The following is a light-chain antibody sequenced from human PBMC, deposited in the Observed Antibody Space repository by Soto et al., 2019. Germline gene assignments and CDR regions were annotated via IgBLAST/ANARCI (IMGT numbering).Light chain of an antibody. V-gene: IGLV2-11*01. CDR1: SSDVGGYNY. CDR3: CSYAGSHFL. Sequence: LTQPRSVSGSPGQSVTISCTGNSSDVGGYNYVSWYQQHPGKAPKLMIYDVSQRPSGVPDRFSGSKSGNTASLTISGLQAEDEADYYCCSYAGSHFLFGGGTKLTVL. CDR2: DVS. J-gene: IGLJ2*01.